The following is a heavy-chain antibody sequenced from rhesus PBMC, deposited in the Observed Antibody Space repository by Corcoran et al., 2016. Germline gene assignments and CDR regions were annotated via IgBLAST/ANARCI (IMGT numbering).Heavy chain of an antibody. CDR2: IYGGSGST. CDR1: VGSLTTTS. Sequence: QVQLQESGPGLVEPSETLSLTCAVPVGSLTTTSWRWIRPCPGKGLEWIGNIYGGSGSTSYNSSLKSRVTISTDTSKNQFSLKLTSVTAADTAVYYCARYSTVAVRYFDYWGQGVLVTVSS. CDR3: ARYSTVAVRYFDY. D-gene: IGHD5-24*01. V-gene: IGHV4-147*01. J-gene: IGHJ4*01.